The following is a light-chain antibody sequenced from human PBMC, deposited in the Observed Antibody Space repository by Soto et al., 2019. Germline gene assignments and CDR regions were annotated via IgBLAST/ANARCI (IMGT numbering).Light chain of an antibody. CDR2: DAS. CDR3: QQSSDCTSA. Sequence: DIVLPQSPGTLSLSPGDTATLSCRASQSISRYLAWYQQKPGQAPRLLIYDASNRDTGIPTRFSGSGSGIDFTLTVSSLEPEDCAVYYCQQSSDCTSAVGQGADVEIK. J-gene: IGKJ1*01. CDR1: QSISRY. V-gene: IGKV3-11*01.